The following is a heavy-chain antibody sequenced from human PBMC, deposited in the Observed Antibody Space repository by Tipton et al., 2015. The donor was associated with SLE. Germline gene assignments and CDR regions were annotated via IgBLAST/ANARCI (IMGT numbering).Heavy chain of an antibody. CDR2: KSTTGTT. D-gene: IGHD6-19*01. Sequence: TLSLTCTVSGDSVRANYWSWIRQSPGKGLEWIGFKSTTGTTIYNPSLKSRVTIAVDTSKNQFSLKLSSVTAADTAVYYCARGLGAYSSGWRYYYYYMDVWGKGTTVTVSS. CDR3: ARGLGAYSSGWRYYYYYMDV. J-gene: IGHJ6*03. CDR1: GDSVRANY. V-gene: IGHV4-4*08.